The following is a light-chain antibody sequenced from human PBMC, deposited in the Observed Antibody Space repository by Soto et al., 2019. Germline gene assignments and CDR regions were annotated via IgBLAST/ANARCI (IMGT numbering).Light chain of an antibody. J-gene: IGKJ1*01. Sequence: IQLTQSPSSLSASVGDRVTITCRASQAISSYLAWYQQKPGRAPNLLIYGASTLQSGVPSRFGGSGSGTDFTLTISSLQPEDFATYYGQQLNSYPRTFGQGTKVEIK. CDR3: QQLNSYPRT. V-gene: IGKV1-9*01. CDR1: QAISSY. CDR2: GAS.